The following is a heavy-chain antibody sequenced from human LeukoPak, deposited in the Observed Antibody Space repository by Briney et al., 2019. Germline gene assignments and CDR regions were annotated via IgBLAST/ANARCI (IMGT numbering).Heavy chain of an antibody. CDR1: GCTFSSFN. V-gene: IGHV3-21*01. Sequence: GGSLRLSCAASGCTFSSFNMNWVRQAPGKGLEWVSSISSTSSLIWYADSLKGRFTISRDNAKNSLYLQMDSLRAEDTAVYYCARSNSGWNDYWGQGTLVTVSS. J-gene: IGHJ4*02. D-gene: IGHD6-19*01. CDR2: ISSTSSLI. CDR3: ARSNSGWNDY.